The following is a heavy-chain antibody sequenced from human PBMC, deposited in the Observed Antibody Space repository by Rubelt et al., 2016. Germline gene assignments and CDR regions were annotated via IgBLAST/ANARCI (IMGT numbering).Heavy chain of an antibody. Sequence: GGSLRLSCAASDFSVSSNYMSWVRQAPGKGLEWVAIIFSGGATSYADSVKGRFTISRDKSQNTLFLQMDSLRVDDTAVYYCSKEWVGCGPYYFDYWGQGTLVTVSS. J-gene: IGHJ4*02. D-gene: IGHD1-26*01. V-gene: IGHV3-53*01. CDR3: SKEWVGCGPYYFDY. CDR1: DFSVSSNY. CDR2: IFSGGAT.